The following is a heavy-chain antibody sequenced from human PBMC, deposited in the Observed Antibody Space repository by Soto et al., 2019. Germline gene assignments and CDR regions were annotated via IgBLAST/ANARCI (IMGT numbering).Heavy chain of an antibody. CDR1: GGSISSSSYY. CDR3: ARHLTYCSAGSCYSDFPYYGMDV. CDR2: IFYSGST. Sequence: QLQLQESGPGLVKPSETLSLTCTVSGGSISSSSYYWGWIRQPPGKGLEWIGSIFYSGSTYYNPSLKCRVTISVDTSKNQFSLKLSSVTAADTAVYYCARHLTYCSAGSCYSDFPYYGMDVWGQGTTVTVSS. V-gene: IGHV4-39*01. J-gene: IGHJ6*02. D-gene: IGHD2-15*01.